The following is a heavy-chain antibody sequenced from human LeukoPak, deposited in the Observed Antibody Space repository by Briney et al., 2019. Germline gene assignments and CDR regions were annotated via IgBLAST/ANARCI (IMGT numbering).Heavy chain of an antibody. D-gene: IGHD3-10*01. V-gene: IGHV5-51*01. CDR1: GYMFTRYW. CDR2: IYPGDSDT. J-gene: IGHJ3*02. CDR3: ARRRYYGSGSYSLAFDI. Sequence: GESLKISCKGSGYMFTRYWIGWVRQMPGKGLEWMGIIYPGDSDTRYSPSFQGQVTISADKSISTAYLQWSSLKASDTAMYYCARRRYYGSGSYSLAFDIWGQGTMVTVSS.